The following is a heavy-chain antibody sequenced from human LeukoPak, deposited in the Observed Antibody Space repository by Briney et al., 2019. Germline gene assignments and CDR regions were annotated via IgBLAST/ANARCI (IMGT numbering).Heavy chain of an antibody. CDR2: IKQDGSEK. Sequence: PGGSLRLSCAASGFTFRSYSMSWDRQAPGKGLEGVANIKQDGSEKYYVDYVKGRFTISRDNAKNSLYLQMNSLRAEDTAVYYCAREELRYFDWLFPSPIDYWGQGTLVTVSS. J-gene: IGHJ4*02. D-gene: IGHD3-9*01. CDR1: GFTFRSYS. V-gene: IGHV3-7*01. CDR3: AREELRYFDWLFPSPIDY.